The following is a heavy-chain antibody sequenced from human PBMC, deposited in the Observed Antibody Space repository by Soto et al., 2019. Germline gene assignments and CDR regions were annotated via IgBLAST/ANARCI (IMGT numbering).Heavy chain of an antibody. Sequence: GGSLRLSCAASGFTFSIFAMSWVRQSPGKGLEWVSTISGSGGSTYYADAVKGRFTTSRDNSMGTLYLQMKSLGVEDPAIYYCAKEVSLGSTVDRGYRGQGALVTVSS. D-gene: IGHD7-27*01. CDR2: ISGSGGST. CDR3: AKEVSLGSTVDRGY. V-gene: IGHV3-23*01. J-gene: IGHJ4*02. CDR1: GFTFSIFA.